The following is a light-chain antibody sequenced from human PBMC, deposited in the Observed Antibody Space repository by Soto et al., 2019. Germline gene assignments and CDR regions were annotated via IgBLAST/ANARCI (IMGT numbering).Light chain of an antibody. CDR2: DVS. J-gene: IGLJ1*01. CDR1: SSDVGGYNY. Sequence: QSLLTQPSSVSGSPGQSITISCTGTSSDVGGYNYVSWYQQHPGKAPKLMIYDVSNRPSGVSNRFSGSKSGNTASLTISGLQAEDKADYYCRSYTSSRTLHSAFGTGTKVPS. CDR3: RSYTSSRTLHSA. V-gene: IGLV2-14*01.